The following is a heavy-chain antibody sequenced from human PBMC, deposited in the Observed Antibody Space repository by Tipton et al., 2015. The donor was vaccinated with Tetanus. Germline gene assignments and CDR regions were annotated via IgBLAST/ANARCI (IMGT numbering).Heavy chain of an antibody. CDR3: ARDRDGGWSFDS. J-gene: IGHJ4*02. CDR2: ILRSEDPP. D-gene: IGHD6-19*01. Sequence: SLRLSCAASGFIFSAYPMHWVRQAPGKGLEYVSSILRSEDPPLYVDSVKGRFTTSRDNSKNMVYLQMDSLRGDDTGVYYCARDRDGGWSFDSWGLGTLVTVSS. V-gene: IGHV3-64*02. CDR1: GFIFSAYP.